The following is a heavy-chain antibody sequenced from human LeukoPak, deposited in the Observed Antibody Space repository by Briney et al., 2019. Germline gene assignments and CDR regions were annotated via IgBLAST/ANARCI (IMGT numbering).Heavy chain of an antibody. Sequence: GGSLRLSCAASGFTFRNYVIHWVRQAPGKGPEWVAVTSFDLRANYYADSVKGRFTISRDNSRNTLYVQMKSLRPEDTAIYYCAREGYCDSESPTNFYFDSWGQGTLVTVSS. J-gene: IGHJ4*02. CDR2: TSFDLRAN. CDR1: GFTFRNYV. CDR3: AREGYCDSESPTNFYFDS. V-gene: IGHV3-30*03. D-gene: IGHD4-17*01.